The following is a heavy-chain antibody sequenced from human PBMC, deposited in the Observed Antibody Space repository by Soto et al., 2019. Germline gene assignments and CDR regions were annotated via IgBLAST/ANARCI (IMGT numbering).Heavy chain of an antibody. CDR1: GFTFSSYS. CDR3: ASELRIVVVPAAMLGHAFDI. D-gene: IGHD2-2*01. V-gene: IGHV3-21*01. Sequence: GGSLRLSCAASGFTFSSYSMNWVRQAPGKGLEWVSSISSSSSYIYYADSVKGRFTISRDNAKNSLYLQMNSLRAEDTAVYYCASELRIVVVPAAMLGHAFDIWGQGTMVTVSS. CDR2: ISSSSSYI. J-gene: IGHJ3*02.